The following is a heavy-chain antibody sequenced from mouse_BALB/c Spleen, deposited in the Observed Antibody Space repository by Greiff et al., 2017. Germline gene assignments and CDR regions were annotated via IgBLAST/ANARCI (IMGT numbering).Heavy chain of an antibody. CDR1: GYSITSDYA. J-gene: IGHJ4*01. CDR3: ARGDYGYAMDY. Sequence: EVMLVESGPGLVKPSQSLSLTCTVTGYSITSDYAWNWIRQFPGNKLEWMGYISYSGSTSYNPSLKSRTSITRDTSKNQFFLQLNSVTTEDTATYYCARGDYGYAMDYWGQGTSVTVSS. D-gene: IGHD1-1*01. V-gene: IGHV3-2*02. CDR2: ISYSGST.